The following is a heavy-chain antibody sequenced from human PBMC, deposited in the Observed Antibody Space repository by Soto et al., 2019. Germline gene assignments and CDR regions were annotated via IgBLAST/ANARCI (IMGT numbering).Heavy chain of an antibody. CDR3: ASGPRARGWFDP. V-gene: IGHV4-59*01. CDR2: IYYSGST. CDR1: GGSISSYY. J-gene: IGHJ5*02. Sequence: SETLSLTCTVSGGSISSYYWSWIRQPPGKGLEWIGYIYYSGSTNYNPSLKSRVTISVDTSKNQFSLKLSSVTAADTAVYYCASGPRARGWFDPWGQGTLVTV.